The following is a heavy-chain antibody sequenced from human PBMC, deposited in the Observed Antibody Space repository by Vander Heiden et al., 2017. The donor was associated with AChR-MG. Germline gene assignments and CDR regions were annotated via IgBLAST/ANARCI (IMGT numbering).Heavy chain of an antibody. Sequence: QVQLVESGGGVVQLGRSLRLSCAASGFTFSSYGMHWVRQAPGKGLEWVAVISYDGSNKYYADSVKGRFTISRDNSKNTLYLQMNSLRAEDTAVYYCAKARYGGDTLVFDYWGQGTLVTVSS. V-gene: IGHV3-30*18. CDR1: GFTFSSYG. CDR3: AKARYGGDTLVFDY. D-gene: IGHD3-10*02. J-gene: IGHJ4*02. CDR2: ISYDGSNK.